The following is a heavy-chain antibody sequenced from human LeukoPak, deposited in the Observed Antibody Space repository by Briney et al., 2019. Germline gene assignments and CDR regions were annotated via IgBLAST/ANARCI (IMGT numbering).Heavy chain of an antibody. V-gene: IGHV3-23*01. CDR1: GLTFSSYD. CDR3: AKGVTASYYDY. D-gene: IGHD5-18*01. J-gene: IGHJ4*02. Sequence: AGGSLRLSCAASGLTFSSYDMSWVRQAPGKGLEWVSAISGSGGRTYYADSVKGRFAISRDNSKNTLHLQMNSLRADDTAVYYCAKGVTASYYDYWGLGTLVTVSS. CDR2: ISGSGGRT.